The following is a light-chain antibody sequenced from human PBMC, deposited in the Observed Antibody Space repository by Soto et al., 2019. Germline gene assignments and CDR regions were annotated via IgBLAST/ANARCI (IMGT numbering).Light chain of an antibody. Sequence: QSALTQAASVSGSPGQSITISCTGTSNDIGAYKYVSWYQQHPGKAPKLTIYDVTNRPSGVSDRFSGSKSGNTASLTISGLQAEDEADYYCSSSATYTFVVFGGGTKLTVL. CDR3: SSSATYTFVV. CDR1: SNDIGAYKY. J-gene: IGLJ2*01. CDR2: DVT. V-gene: IGLV2-14*01.